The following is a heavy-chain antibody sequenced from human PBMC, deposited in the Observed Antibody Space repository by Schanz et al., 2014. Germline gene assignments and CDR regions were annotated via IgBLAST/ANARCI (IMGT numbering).Heavy chain of an antibody. J-gene: IGHJ3*01. V-gene: IGHV1-18*01. CDR1: GYIFGSHG. D-gene: IGHD3-9*01. Sequence: QLMQSGSEVRKPGASVKVSCKASGYIFGSHGMTWVRQAPGQGPEWMGWISAFDDKTDYAQNLQGRLIMTTAKSATTVDMELRGLRSDDTAVYYCARETTIITGGAFDVWGQGTMVTVSS. CDR2: ISAFDDKT. CDR3: ARETTIITGGAFDV.